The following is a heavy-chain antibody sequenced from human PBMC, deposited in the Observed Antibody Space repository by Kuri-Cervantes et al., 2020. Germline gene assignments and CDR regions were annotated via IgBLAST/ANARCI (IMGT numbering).Heavy chain of an antibody. CDR2: ISGSGGST. V-gene: IGHV3-23*01. Sequence: GGSLRLSCAASGFTFSSYAMSWVRQAPGKGLEWVSGISGSGGSTYYADSVKGRFTISRDNSKNTLYLQMNSLRAEDTAVYYCAKISLYYYDSSGYYFGLYFQHWGQGTLVTVSS. D-gene: IGHD3-22*01. J-gene: IGHJ1*01. CDR3: AKISLYYYDSSGYYFGLYFQH. CDR1: GFTFSSYA.